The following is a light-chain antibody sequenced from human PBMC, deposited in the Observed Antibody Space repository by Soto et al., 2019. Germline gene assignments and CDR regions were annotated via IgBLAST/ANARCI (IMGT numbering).Light chain of an antibody. CDR3: GSWDSSLSAYV. V-gene: IGLV1-51*01. CDR2: DDN. CDR1: SSNIGGNS. J-gene: IGLJ1*01. Sequence: QSVLTQPPSVSAAPGQKVTISCSGSSSNIGGNSVSLYQQLPGTAPKLLIYDDNKRLSGIPDRFSGSKSGTSATLGITGFQTGDEADYYCGSWDSSLSAYVFGTGTKVTVL.